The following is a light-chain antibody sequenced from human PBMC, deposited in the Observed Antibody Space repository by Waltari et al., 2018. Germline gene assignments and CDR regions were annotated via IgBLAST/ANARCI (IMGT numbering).Light chain of an antibody. CDR3: QHYFNWPRT. CDR1: QGVSSH. J-gene: IGKJ1*01. CDR2: GAS. V-gene: IGKV3-15*01. Sequence: EIVMTQSPATLSMSPGESATLSCRASQGVSSHLAWYQQKPGQAPRLLIYGASTRATGVPVRFSGSGSGTEFTLTISSLQSEDFAAYYCQHYFNWPRTFGQGTKVEVK.